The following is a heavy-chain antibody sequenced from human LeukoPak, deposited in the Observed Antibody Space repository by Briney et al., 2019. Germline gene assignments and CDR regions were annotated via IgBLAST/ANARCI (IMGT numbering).Heavy chain of an antibody. CDR1: GFTFSSYW. CDR3: ARVPSGAGGWFDP. J-gene: IGHJ5*02. Sequence: PGGSLRLSCAASGFTFSSYWMHWVRQAPGKGLVWFSRINSDGISTSYADSVKGRFALSRDNAKNTLYLQMNSLRAEDTDVYYCARVPSGAGGWFDPWGQGTLVTVSS. V-gene: IGHV3-74*01. D-gene: IGHD1-14*01. CDR2: INSDGIST.